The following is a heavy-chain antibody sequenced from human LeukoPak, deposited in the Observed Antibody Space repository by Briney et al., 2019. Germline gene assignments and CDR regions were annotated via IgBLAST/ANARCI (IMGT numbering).Heavy chain of an antibody. Sequence: GGSLRLSCAASGFTFSSYSMNWVRQAPGKGLEWVSSISSSSSYIYYADSVKGRFTISRDNAKNSLYLQMNSLRAEGTAVYYCARDREAGDGYTFDYWGQGTLVTVSS. CDR2: ISSSSSYI. J-gene: IGHJ4*02. CDR1: GFTFSSYS. D-gene: IGHD5-24*01. V-gene: IGHV3-21*01. CDR3: ARDREAGDGYTFDY.